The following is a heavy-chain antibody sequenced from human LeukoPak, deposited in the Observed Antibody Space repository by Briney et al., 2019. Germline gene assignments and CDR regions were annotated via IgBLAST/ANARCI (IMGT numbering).Heavy chain of an antibody. V-gene: IGHV6-1*01. CDR2: TYYMSKWYN. D-gene: IGHD2-8*02. Sequence: SQTLSLTCAISGDSVSSYRAVWHWIRQSPSRGLEWLGRTYYMSKWYNDYAVSVKSRITINPDTSKNQFSLQLNSVTPEDTAVYYCARDQSWTTGFDIWGQGTMVTVSS. J-gene: IGHJ3*02. CDR1: GDSVSSYRAV. CDR3: ARDQSWTTGFDI.